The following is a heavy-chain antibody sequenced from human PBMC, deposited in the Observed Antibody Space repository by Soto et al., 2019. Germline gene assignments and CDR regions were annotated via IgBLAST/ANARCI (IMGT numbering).Heavy chain of an antibody. CDR2: IIPILGIA. J-gene: IGHJ6*02. Sequence: ASVKVSCKASGYTFTSYAMHWVRQAPGQRLEWMGRIIPILGIANYAQKFQGRVTITADKSTSTAYMELSSLRSEDTAVYYCASGGNSPNYYYYGMDVWGQGTTVTVSS. V-gene: IGHV1-69*04. CDR1: GYTFTSYA. CDR3: ASGGNSPNYYYYGMDV. D-gene: IGHD2-21*02.